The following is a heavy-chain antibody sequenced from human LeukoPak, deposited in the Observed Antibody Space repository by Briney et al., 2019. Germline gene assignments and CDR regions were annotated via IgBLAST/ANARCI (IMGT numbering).Heavy chain of an antibody. V-gene: IGHV4-4*07. CDR3: ARDTQQDFWSGYYTWFDP. D-gene: IGHD3-3*01. Sequence: SETLSLTCTVSGGSISSYYWSWIRQPAGKGLEWIGRIYTSGSTNYNPSLKSRVTMSVDTSKNQFSLKLRSVTAADTAVYYCARDTQQDFWSGYYTWFDPWGQGTLVTVSS. CDR1: GGSISSYY. J-gene: IGHJ5*02. CDR2: IYTSGST.